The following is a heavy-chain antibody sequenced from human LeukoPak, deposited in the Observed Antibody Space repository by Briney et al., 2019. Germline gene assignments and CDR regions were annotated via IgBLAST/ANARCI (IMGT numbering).Heavy chain of an antibody. CDR2: IYDIGST. V-gene: IGHV4-30-2*01. J-gene: IGHJ3*02. Sequence: SQTLCLTCAVSRGSITSGGYSWSWIRQPPGKGMEWIGNIYDIGSTYYNPSLKSRVTISVDRSKNQFSMKLTPVTAADTAVYYCARVRRDTMVRGLIIEGAFDIWGQGTMVTVSS. CDR1: RGSITSGGYS. D-gene: IGHD3-10*01. CDR3: ARVRRDTMVRGLIIEGAFDI.